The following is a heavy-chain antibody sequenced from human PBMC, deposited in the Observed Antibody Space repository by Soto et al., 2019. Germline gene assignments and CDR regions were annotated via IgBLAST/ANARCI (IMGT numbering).Heavy chain of an antibody. CDR2: ISSSSSYI. CDR1: GFTFSSYS. V-gene: IGHV3-21*01. D-gene: IGHD2-21*02. CDR3: ATGGNSGTDY. Sequence: GGSLRLSCAASGFTFSSYSMNWVRQAPGKGLEWVSSISSSSSYIYYADSVKGRFTISRDNAKNSLYLQMNSLRAEDTAVYYCATGGNSGTDYWGQGPRSPSPQ. J-gene: IGHJ4*01.